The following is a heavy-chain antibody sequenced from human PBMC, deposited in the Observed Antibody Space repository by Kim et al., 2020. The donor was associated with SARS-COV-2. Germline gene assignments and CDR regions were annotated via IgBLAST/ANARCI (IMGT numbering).Heavy chain of an antibody. V-gene: IGHV3-74*01. D-gene: IGHD6-19*01. CDR2: INSDGSST. J-gene: IGHJ4*02. Sequence: GGSLRLSCAASGFTFSSYWMHWVRQAPGKGLVWVSRINSDGSSTSYADSVKGRFTISRDNAKNTLYLQMNSLRAEDSAVYYCARVGYRAVATYWGQGTLVTVSS. CDR3: ARVGYRAVATY. CDR1: GFTFSSYW.